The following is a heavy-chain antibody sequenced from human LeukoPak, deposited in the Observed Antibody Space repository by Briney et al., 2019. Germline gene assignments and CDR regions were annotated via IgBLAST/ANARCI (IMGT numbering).Heavy chain of an antibody. CDR3: ARENYYYYYMDV. V-gene: IGHV3-66*01. J-gene: IGHJ6*03. CDR2: IYSGGST. Sequence: GGSLRLSCAASGFTVSSNYMSWVRQAPGKGLEWVSVIYSGGSTYYADSVKGRFTTSRDNSKNTLYLQMNSLRAKDTAVYYCARENYYYYYMDVWGKGTTVTISS. CDR1: GFTVSSNY.